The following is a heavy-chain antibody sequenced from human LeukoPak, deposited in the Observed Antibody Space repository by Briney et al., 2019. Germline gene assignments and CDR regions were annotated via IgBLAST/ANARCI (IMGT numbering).Heavy chain of an antibody. CDR1: GFTFSSYA. CDR2: ISGSGGST. Sequence: GGSLRLSCAASGFTFSSYAMSWVRQAPGKGLEWVSGISGSGGSTYYADSVKGRFTISRDNSKNTLYLQMNSLRAEDTAVYYCAKDRAGRLYYFDYWGQGTLVTASS. D-gene: IGHD6-25*01. CDR3: AKDRAGRLYYFDY. J-gene: IGHJ4*02. V-gene: IGHV3-23*01.